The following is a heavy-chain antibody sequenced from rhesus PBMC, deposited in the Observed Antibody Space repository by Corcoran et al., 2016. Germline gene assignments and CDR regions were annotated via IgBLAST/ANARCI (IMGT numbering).Heavy chain of an antibody. CDR1: GYSISSGYG. D-gene: IGHD5-12*01. CDR3: ARECGFDY. J-gene: IGHJ4*01. CDR2: IGASSGST. Sequence: QVQLQESGQGLLKPSETLSLTCAVSGYSISSGYGWSCIRQALGKGLECIGYIGASSGSTNYNPTRKSRVTMSKDTSKNQLCLQLSSVTAADTAVYYCARECGFDYWGQGVLVTVSS. V-gene: IGHV4-127*01.